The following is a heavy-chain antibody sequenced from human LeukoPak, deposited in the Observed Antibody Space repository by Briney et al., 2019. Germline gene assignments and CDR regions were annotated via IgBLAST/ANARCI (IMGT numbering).Heavy chain of an antibody. CDR2: MNPNSGNT. CDR3: ALPDSGYDSPFDY. CDR1: GYTFTSYD. Sequence: ASVKVSCKASGYTFTSYDINWVRQATGQGLEWMGWMNPNSGNTGYAQKFQGRVTMTRNTSISTAYMELSSLRSEDTAVYYCALPDSGYDSPFDYWGQGTLVTVSS. D-gene: IGHD5-12*01. V-gene: IGHV1-8*01. J-gene: IGHJ4*02.